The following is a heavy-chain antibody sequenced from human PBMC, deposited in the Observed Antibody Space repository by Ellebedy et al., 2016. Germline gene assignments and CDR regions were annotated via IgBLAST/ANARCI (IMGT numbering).Heavy chain of an antibody. V-gene: IGHV3-23*01. J-gene: IGHJ4*02. D-gene: IGHD3-9*01. CDR3: AKVVDSLPHYFDY. CDR1: GFTFSSYA. Sequence: GGSLRLXXAASGFTFSSYAMSWVRQAPGKGLEWVSAISGSGGSTYYADSVKGRFTISRDNSKNTLYLQMNSLRAEDTAVYYCAKVVDSLPHYFDYWGQGTLVTVSS. CDR2: ISGSGGST.